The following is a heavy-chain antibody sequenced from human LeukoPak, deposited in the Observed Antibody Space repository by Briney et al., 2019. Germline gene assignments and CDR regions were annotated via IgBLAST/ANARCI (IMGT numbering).Heavy chain of an antibody. J-gene: IGHJ4*02. CDR1: GGTFISYA. CDR3: ARGSGSYSYYFDY. Sequence: ASVKVSCKASGGTFISYAISWVRQAPGQGLEWMGGIIPIFGTANYAQKFQGRVTITTDGSTCTAYMELSSLRSEDTAVYYCARGSGSYSYYFDYWGQGTLVTVSS. CDR2: IIPIFGTA. V-gene: IGHV1-69*05. D-gene: IGHD1-26*01.